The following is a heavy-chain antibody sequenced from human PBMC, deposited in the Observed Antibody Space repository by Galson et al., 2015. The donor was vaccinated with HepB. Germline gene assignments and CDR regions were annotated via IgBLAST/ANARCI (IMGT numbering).Heavy chain of an antibody. V-gene: IGHV1-2*06. CDR1: GYTFTGYY. J-gene: IGHJ4*02. CDR2: INPNSGGT. CDR3: TRGTFSSGSSPFDY. D-gene: IGHD3-22*01. Sequence: SVKVSCKASGYTFTGYYMYWVRQAPGQGLEWMGRINPNSGGTNYAQRFQGRVTMTRDTSISTAYMELSRLRSDDTAVYYCTRGTFSSGSSPFDYWGQGTLVTVSS.